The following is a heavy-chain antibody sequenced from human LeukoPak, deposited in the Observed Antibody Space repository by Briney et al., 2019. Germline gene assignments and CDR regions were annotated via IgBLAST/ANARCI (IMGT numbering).Heavy chain of an antibody. CDR3: AKDLEQQLAVFDY. D-gene: IGHD6-13*01. Sequence: PGGSLRLSCAASGFTFSSYAMGWVRQAPGKGLEWVSAISGSGGSTYYADSVKGRFTISRDNSKNTLYLQMNSLRAEDTAVYYCAKDLEQQLAVFDYWGQGTLVTVSS. CDR1: GFTFSSYA. CDR2: ISGSGGST. J-gene: IGHJ4*02. V-gene: IGHV3-23*01.